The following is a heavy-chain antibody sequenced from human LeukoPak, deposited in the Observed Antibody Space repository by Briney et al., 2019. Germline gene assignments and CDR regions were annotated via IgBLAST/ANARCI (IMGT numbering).Heavy chain of an antibody. Sequence: GASVKVSCKASGYTFTSYGISWVRQAPGQGLEWMGWISAYNGNANYAQKLQGRVTMTTDTSTSTAYMELRSLRSDDTAVYYCARTPPDLPGTEFDPWGQGTLVTVSS. V-gene: IGHV1-18*01. CDR3: ARTPPDLPGTEFDP. CDR1: GYTFTSYG. D-gene: IGHD1-1*01. J-gene: IGHJ5*02. CDR2: ISAYNGNA.